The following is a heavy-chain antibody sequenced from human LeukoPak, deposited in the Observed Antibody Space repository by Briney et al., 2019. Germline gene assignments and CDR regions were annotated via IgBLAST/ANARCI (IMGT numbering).Heavy chain of an antibody. CDR1: GGSISSGNYY. CDR3: AWGDSSGYPFDP. J-gene: IGHJ5*02. V-gene: IGHV4-61*02. Sequence: PSETLSLTCTVSGGSISSGNYYLSWIRQPAGKGLEHIGRIYTSGGTSGSTYYNPSLKSRVTISVDTSKNQFSLKLSSVTAADTAVYYCAWGDSSGYPFDPWGQGTLVTVSS. CDR2: IYTSGGTSGST. D-gene: IGHD3-22*01.